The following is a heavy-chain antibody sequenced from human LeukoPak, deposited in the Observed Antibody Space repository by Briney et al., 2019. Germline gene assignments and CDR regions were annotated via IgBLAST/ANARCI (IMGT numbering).Heavy chain of an antibody. J-gene: IGHJ6*02. CDR1: GFTFSSYA. Sequence: PGGSLRLSCAASGFTFSSYAMSWVRQAPGKGLEWVSAISGSGGSTYYADSVKGRFTISRDNSKNTLYLQMNSLRAEDTAVYYCAKGGPGIAVAPDDYYYGMDVWGQGTTVTVSS. V-gene: IGHV3-23*01. CDR2: ISGSGGST. D-gene: IGHD6-19*01. CDR3: AKGGPGIAVAPDDYYYGMDV.